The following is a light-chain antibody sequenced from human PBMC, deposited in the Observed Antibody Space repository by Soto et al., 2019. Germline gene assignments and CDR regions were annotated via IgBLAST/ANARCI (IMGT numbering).Light chain of an antibody. V-gene: IGKV3-15*01. Sequence: EVVMAQSPATLSVSPGGRATLSCRASQSISDTLAWYQQKPGQAPRLVIHGASTRATGVPSRFSGSGSRTEFTLTISSLQSEDFAVYYCQQYNHWPRTFGRGTKVDIK. CDR1: QSISDT. J-gene: IGKJ1*01. CDR3: QQYNHWPRT. CDR2: GAS.